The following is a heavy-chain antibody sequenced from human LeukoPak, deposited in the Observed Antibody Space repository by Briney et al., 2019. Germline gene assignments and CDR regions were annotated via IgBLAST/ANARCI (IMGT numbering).Heavy chain of an antibody. CDR2: INPNSGKT. D-gene: IGHD5-24*01. Sequence: ASVKVSCKASGYTFTGYYMHWVRQAPGQGLEWMGWINPNSGKTNYPQKFQGRVTMTRDTSISSAYMELSRLRSDDTAVYYCARVRDNYGMDVWGQGTTVTVSS. J-gene: IGHJ6*02. CDR3: ARVRDNYGMDV. V-gene: IGHV1-2*02. CDR1: GYTFTGYY.